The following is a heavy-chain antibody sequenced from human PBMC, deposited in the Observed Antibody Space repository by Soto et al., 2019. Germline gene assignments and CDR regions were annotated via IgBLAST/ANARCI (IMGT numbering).Heavy chain of an antibody. D-gene: IGHD3-3*01. CDR2: IWYDGSNK. J-gene: IGHJ6*02. Sequence: GGSLRLSCAASGFTFSSYGMHWVRQAPGKGLEWVAVIWYDGSNKYYADSVKGRFTISRDNSKNTLYLQMNSLRAEDTAVYYCARDLLVRHRLEWQYAYYYYYGMDVWGQGTTVTVSS. CDR1: GFTFSSYG. V-gene: IGHV3-33*01. CDR3: ARDLLVRHRLEWQYAYYYYYGMDV.